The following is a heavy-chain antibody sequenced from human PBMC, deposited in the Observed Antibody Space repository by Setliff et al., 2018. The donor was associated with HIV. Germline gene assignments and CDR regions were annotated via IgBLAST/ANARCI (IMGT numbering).Heavy chain of an antibody. CDR1: GYTFTSYG. D-gene: IGHD3-10*01. CDR2: ISAYNGNT. CDR3: ARAPSLVHDAFDI. J-gene: IGHJ3*02. Sequence: GASVKVSCKASGYTFTSYGISWVRQAPGQGLEWMGWISAYNGNTNYAQKLQGRVTMTTDTSTSTAYMELSSLRSEDTAVFYCARAPSLVHDAFDIWGQGTMVTVSS. V-gene: IGHV1-18*01.